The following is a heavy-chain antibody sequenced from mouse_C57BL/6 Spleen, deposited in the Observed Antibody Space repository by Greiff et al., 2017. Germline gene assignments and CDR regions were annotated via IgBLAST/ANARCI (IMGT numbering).Heavy chain of an antibody. J-gene: IGHJ4*01. V-gene: IGHV1-82*01. CDR2: IYPGDGDT. D-gene: IGHD2-4*01. CDR1: GYAFSSSW. CDR3: GRWGDYDGPHAMDY. Sequence: QVQLQQSGPELVQPGASVKISCTASGYAFSSSWMNWVKQRPGKGLEWIGRIYPGDGDTNYNGQFKGKATLTADKTSSTEYLQLSSLTSEDSAVCFGGRWGDYDGPHAMDYWGQGTSVTVSS.